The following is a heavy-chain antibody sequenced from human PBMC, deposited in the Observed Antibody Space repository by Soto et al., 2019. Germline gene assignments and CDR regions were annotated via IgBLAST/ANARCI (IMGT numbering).Heavy chain of an antibody. CDR1: GYTFTSYY. CDR2: INPSGDST. Sequence: QVQLVQSGAEVKKPGASVKVSCKASGYTFTSYYMHWVRQAPGQGLEWMGIINPSGDSTSYAQKFQGRGTMTRDTSTSTVYMELSSLRSEDTAVYYCARSYYDYVWGSYRSAHFDYWGQGTLVTVSS. D-gene: IGHD3-16*02. J-gene: IGHJ4*02. CDR3: ARSYYDYVWGSYRSAHFDY. V-gene: IGHV1-46*01.